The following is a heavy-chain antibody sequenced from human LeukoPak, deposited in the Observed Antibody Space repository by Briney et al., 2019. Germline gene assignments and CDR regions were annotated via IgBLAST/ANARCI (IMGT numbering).Heavy chain of an antibody. CDR2: IYHSGST. Sequence: PSETLSLTCAVSGYSISSGYYWGWIRQPPGKGLEWIGSIYHSGSTYYNPSLKSRVTISVDTSKNQFSLKLSSVTAADTAVYYCARDASTGALDYWGQGTLVTVSS. J-gene: IGHJ4*02. CDR1: GYSISSGYY. D-gene: IGHD4-17*01. V-gene: IGHV4-38-2*02. CDR3: ARDASTGALDY.